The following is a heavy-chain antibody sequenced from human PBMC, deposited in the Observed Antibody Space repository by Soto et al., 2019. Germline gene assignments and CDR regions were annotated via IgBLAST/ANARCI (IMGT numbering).Heavy chain of an antibody. D-gene: IGHD3-9*01. CDR2: ISGSGGST. CDR1: GFTFSSYA. Sequence: EVQLLESGGGLVQPGGSLRLSCAASGFTFSSYAMSWVRQAPGKGLEWVSAISGSGGSTYYADSVKGRFTISRDNAKNALYLQMNCLRAEDTAVYCCAKELSFYDILTGYYRGPNSFDPWGQGPLVTVSS. V-gene: IGHV3-23*01. J-gene: IGHJ5*02. CDR3: AKELSFYDILTGYYRGPNSFDP.